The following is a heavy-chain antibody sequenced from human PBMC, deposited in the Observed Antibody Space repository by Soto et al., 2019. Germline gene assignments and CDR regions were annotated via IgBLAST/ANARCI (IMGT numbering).Heavy chain of an antibody. V-gene: IGHV3-53*02. CDR1: GFTVSSNY. CDR3: ARDSRPQYYYGMDV. Sequence: EVQLVETGGGLIQPGGSLRLSCAASGFTVSSNYMSWVRQAPVKGLEWVSGIYSGGSTYYADSVKGRFTISRDNSKNTLYLQMNSLRAEDTAVYYCARDSRPQYYYGMDVWGQGTTVTVSS. CDR2: IYSGGST. J-gene: IGHJ6*02.